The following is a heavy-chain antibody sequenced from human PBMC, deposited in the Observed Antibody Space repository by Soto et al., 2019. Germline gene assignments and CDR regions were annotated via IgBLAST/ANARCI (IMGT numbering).Heavy chain of an antibody. CDR3: ANDIWEEDYSNYGRYYYGMDV. J-gene: IGHJ6*02. D-gene: IGHD4-4*01. CDR1: GFTFSSYA. CDR2: ISGSGGST. V-gene: IGHV3-23*01. Sequence: PGGSLRLSCAASGFTFSSYAMSWVRQAPGKGLEWVSAISGSGGSTYYADSVKGRFTISRDNSKNTLYLQMNSLRAEDTAVYYCANDIWEEDYSNYGRYYYGMDVWGQGTTVGVSS.